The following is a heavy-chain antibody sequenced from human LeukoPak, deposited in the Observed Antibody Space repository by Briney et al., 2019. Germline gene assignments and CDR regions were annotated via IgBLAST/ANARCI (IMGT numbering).Heavy chain of an antibody. CDR3: ASRPVAREYFQH. Sequence: ASVKVSCKASGGTFSSYAISWVRQAPGQGLEWMGGIIPIFGTANYAPKFQGRVTITTAESTSPAYMELSSLRSEDTAVYYCASRPVAREYFQHWGQGTLVTVSS. J-gene: IGHJ1*01. CDR1: GGTFSSYA. D-gene: IGHD2-15*01. V-gene: IGHV1-69*05. CDR2: IIPIFGTA.